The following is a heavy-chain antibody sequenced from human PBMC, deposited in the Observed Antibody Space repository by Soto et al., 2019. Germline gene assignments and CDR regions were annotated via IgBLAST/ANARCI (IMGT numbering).Heavy chain of an antibody. D-gene: IGHD3-22*01. J-gene: IGHJ5*02. CDR2: VSDSGST. Sequence: WTWIRQHPGTGLEWIGSVSDSGSTSYNTSLKSRLTISVDTSKNQFSLNLRSVTAADTAVYYCARRDRSGFSYWLDTWGQGALVTVSS. V-gene: IGHV4-31*02. CDR3: ARRDRSGFSYWLDT.